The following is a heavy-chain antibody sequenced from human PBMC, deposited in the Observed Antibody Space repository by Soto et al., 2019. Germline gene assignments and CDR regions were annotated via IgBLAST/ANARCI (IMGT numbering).Heavy chain of an antibody. CDR3: AADATAWQQMVPSDY. CDR2: IAVGSGYT. Sequence: SVKVSCKASGYTFTSSAFQWVRQARGQRLEWIGWIAVGSGYTNYAQRFQDRVTLTRDMSTATTYMELSRLTSEDTAIYYCAADATAWQQMVPSDYWGQGTLVTVSS. CDR1: GYTFTSSA. J-gene: IGHJ4*02. D-gene: IGHD2-8*01. V-gene: IGHV1-58*01.